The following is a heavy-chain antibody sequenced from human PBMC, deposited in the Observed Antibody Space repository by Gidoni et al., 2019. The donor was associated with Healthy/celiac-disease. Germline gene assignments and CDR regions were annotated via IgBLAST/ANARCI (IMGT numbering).Heavy chain of an antibody. CDR3: ASRIVVVVAATPGTGFDP. CDR2: INHSGST. V-gene: IGHV4-4*02. D-gene: IGHD2-15*01. Sequence: QVQLQESGPGLVKPSGTLSLTCAVSGGSISSSNWWRWVRQPPGKGLEWIGEINHSGSTNYNPSLKSRVTISVDKSKNQFSLKLSSVTASDTAVYYCASRIVVVVAATPGTGFDPWGQGTLVTVSS. CDR1: GGSISSSNW. J-gene: IGHJ5*02.